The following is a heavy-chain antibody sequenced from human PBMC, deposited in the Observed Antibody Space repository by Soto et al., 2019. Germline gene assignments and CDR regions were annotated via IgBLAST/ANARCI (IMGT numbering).Heavy chain of an antibody. V-gene: IGHV4-34*01. J-gene: IGHJ4*02. CDR3: ARGGNSGYVW. CDR2: INHSGST. D-gene: IGHD5-12*01. CDR1: GGSFSGYY. Sequence: QVQLQQWGAGLLKPSETLSLTCAVYGGSFSGYYWSWIRQPPGKGLEWIGEINHSGSTNYNPSLKRRVTISVDTSKNQFSLKLSSVTAADTAVYYFARGGNSGYVWWGQGTLVTVSS.